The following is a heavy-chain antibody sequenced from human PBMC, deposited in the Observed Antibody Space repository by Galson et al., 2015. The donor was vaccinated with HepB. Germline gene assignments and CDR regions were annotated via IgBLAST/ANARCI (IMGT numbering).Heavy chain of an antibody. D-gene: IGHD2-2*01. CDR2: ITTSSSYI. J-gene: IGHJ5*01. CDR3: AKAGRSGAGCYLRYSWIDS. V-gene: IGHV3-21*06. CDR1: GFTFSAYD. Sequence: SLRLSCAASGFTFSAYDMYWVRQAPGKGLEWVSSITTSSSYIYYADSMRGRFTISRDNAQNSLFLQMDSLRAEDTAVYYCAKAGRSGAGCYLRYSWIDSWGQGTLVTVSS.